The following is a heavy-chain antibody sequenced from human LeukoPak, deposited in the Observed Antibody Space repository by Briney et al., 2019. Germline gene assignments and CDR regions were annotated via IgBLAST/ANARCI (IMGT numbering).Heavy chain of an antibody. Sequence: GGSLRLSCAASGFTFSSYSMNWVRQAPGKGLEWVSYISSSSSTIYYADSVEGRFTISRDNAKNSLYLQMNSLRAEDTAVYYCASHPRYYYDSSGDYWGQGTLVTVSS. V-gene: IGHV3-48*01. CDR2: ISSSSSTI. CDR3: ASHPRYYYDSSGDY. D-gene: IGHD3-22*01. CDR1: GFTFSSYS. J-gene: IGHJ4*02.